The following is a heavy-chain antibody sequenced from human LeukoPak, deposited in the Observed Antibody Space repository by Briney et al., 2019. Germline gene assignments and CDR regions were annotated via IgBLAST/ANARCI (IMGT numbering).Heavy chain of an antibody. V-gene: IGHV4-59*01. J-gene: IGHJ4*02. CDR2: IYYSGTT. D-gene: IGHD1-26*01. Sequence: PSETLSLTCSVSGGFISYYYWSWIRQPPGKGLEWIGYIYYSGTTNYNPSLKSRVTISIDTSKNQFSLKLSSATAADTAVYYCATSIVGATKFLDYWGQGTLVTVSS. CDR3: ATSIVGATKFLDY. CDR1: GGFISYYY.